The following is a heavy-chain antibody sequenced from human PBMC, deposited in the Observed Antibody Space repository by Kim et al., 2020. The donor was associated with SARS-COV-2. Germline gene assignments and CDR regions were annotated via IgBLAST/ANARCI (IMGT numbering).Heavy chain of an antibody. CDR2: IIPILGIA. CDR1: GGTFSSYA. CDR3: ARGLAVRESPTPNWFDP. Sequence: SVKVSCKASGGTFSSYAISWVRQAPGQGLEWMGRIIPILGIANYAQKFQGRVTITADKSTSTAYMELSSLRSEDTAVYYCARGLAVRESPTPNWFDPWGQGTLVTVSS. D-gene: IGHD3-10*01. J-gene: IGHJ5*02. V-gene: IGHV1-69*04.